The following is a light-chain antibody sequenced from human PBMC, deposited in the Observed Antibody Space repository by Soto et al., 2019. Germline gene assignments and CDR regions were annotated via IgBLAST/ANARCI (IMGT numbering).Light chain of an antibody. CDR3: QQSYDTPYC. Sequence: DIQMTQSPSSLFASVGDRVTMTCRASRTISMYLNWYQQKAGKAPKLLVLAASSLQSDVPSRFSGSGSGTDFALTMSCLQPEDFATYYCQQSYDTPYCFGQGTKLESK. CDR1: RTISMY. J-gene: IGKJ2*03. CDR2: AAS. V-gene: IGKV1-39*01.